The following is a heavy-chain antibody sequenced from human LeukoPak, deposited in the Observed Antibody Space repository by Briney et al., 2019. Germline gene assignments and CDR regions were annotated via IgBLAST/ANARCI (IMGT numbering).Heavy chain of an antibody. V-gene: IGHV3-23*01. D-gene: IGHD5-12*01. CDR2: ISNTGEST. Sequence: PGGSLRLSCAASGFTFRSYGMSWVRRAPGKGLECVSAISNTGESTNYADSVKGRFTISRDNSKNTLYLQMNSLRAEDTAVYYCAKGGGGLRPVDYWGQGTLVTVSS. CDR3: AKGGGGLRPVDY. CDR1: GFTFRSYG. J-gene: IGHJ4*02.